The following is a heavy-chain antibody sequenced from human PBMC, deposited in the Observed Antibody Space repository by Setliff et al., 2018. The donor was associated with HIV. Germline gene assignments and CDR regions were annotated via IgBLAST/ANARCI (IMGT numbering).Heavy chain of an antibody. CDR1: GGSMNSDSYS. CDR3: ARARTIGVSAVFFDP. V-gene: IGHV4-61*09. J-gene: IGHJ5*02. CDR2: IYVGGSV. Sequence: LSLTCTVSGGSMNSDSYSWTWLRQPAGKGPELIGHIYVGGSVIYNPSLASRVTISMVPSKNQFSLDLSSVTAADTAKYYCARARTIGVSAVFFDPWGQGRPVTVSS. D-gene: IGHD3-3*01.